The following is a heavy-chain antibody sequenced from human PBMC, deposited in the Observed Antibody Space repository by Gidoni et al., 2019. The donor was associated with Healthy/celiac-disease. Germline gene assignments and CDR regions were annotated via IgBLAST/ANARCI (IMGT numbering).Heavy chain of an antibody. J-gene: IGHJ5*02. CDR2: IYHSGST. V-gene: IGHV4-30-2*01. CDR1: GGSISSGGYS. Sequence: QLQLQESGSGLVKPSQTLSLTCAVSGGSISSGGYSWSWIRQPPGKGLEWIGYIYHSGSTYYNPSLKSRVTISVDRSKNQFSLKLSSVTAADTAVYYCAREVGMGYGSSSWYENWFDPWGQGTLVTVSS. CDR3: AREVGMGYGSSSWYENWFDP. D-gene: IGHD6-13*01.